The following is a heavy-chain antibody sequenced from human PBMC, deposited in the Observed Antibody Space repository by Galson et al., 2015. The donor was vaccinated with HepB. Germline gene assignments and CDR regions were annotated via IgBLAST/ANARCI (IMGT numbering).Heavy chain of an antibody. CDR3: AKESSYDNRDNYYVNLLPPSMDY. CDR1: GFTFTTYT. D-gene: IGHD3-22*01. J-gene: IGHJ4*02. V-gene: IGHV3-23*01. CDR2: ISASGGST. Sequence: SLRLSCAASGFTFTTYTLTWVRQAPGRGLEWVSAISASGGSTYYADSVKGRFTISRDNSKNTLYLQMNSLRAEDTAIYYCAKESSYDNRDNYYVNLLPPSMDYWGQGTLVTVSS.